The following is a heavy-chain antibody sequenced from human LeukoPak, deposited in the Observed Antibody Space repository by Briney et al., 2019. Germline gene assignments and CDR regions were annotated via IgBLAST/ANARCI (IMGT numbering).Heavy chain of an antibody. D-gene: IGHD6-19*01. J-gene: IGHJ4*02. V-gene: IGHV1-2*06. CDR2: INPNNGGT. Sequence: ASVKVSCKASGYSFTGYFMSWVRQAPGQGLEWMGRINPNNGGTNYAQNFQVRVTMTRDTSISTAYMELSSLRSEDTAVYYCARGLAGTDYWGQGTLVTVSS. CDR3: ARGLAGTDY. CDR1: GYSFTGYF.